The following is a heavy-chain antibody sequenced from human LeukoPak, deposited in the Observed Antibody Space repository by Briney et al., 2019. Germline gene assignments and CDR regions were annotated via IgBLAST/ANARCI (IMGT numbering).Heavy chain of an antibody. CDR1: GFTFSSYG. V-gene: IGHV3-48*01. CDR2: ISPSSSTI. J-gene: IGHJ4*02. CDR3: AREHTPFGSGCTAAY. Sequence: GGSLRLSCAASGFTFSSYGMNSVRQAPGKGLEWVSYISPSSSTIYYADSGKGRFTISRDNAKNSLYLQMNSLRAEDTAVYYCAREHTPFGSGCTAAYWGQGTLVTVSS. D-gene: IGHD6-19*01.